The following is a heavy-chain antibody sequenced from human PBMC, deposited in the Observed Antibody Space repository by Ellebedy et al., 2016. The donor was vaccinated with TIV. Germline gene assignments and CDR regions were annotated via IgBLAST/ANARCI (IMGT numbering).Heavy chain of an antibody. V-gene: IGHV2-5*01. CDR3: AHGSGWLFDH. CDR2: IYWYDNK. D-gene: IGHD6-19*01. Sequence: SGPTLVKPTQTLTLTCTFAGFSLTSSAVGVGWIRQSPGKALEWLAFIYWYDNKYYSPSLKSRLTISKDTSKNQVVLTLTTMDPVDTATYYCAHGSGWLFDHWGQGILVTVSS. J-gene: IGHJ4*02. CDR1: GFSLTSSAVG.